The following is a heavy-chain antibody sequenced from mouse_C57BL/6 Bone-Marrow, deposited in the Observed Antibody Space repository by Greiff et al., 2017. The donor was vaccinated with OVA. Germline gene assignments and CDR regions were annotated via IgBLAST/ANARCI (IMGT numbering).Heavy chain of an antibody. CDR3: ARELRFYYFDY. J-gene: IGHJ2*01. CDR1: GYSITSGYD. V-gene: IGHV3-1*01. D-gene: IGHD1-1*01. CDR2: ISYSGST. Sequence: VQLQQSGPGMVKPSQSLSLTCTVTGYSITSGYDWHWIRHFPGNKLEWMGYISYSGSTNYNPSLKSRISITHDTSKTHFFLKLNSVTTEDTATYYCARELRFYYFDYWGQGTTLTVSS.